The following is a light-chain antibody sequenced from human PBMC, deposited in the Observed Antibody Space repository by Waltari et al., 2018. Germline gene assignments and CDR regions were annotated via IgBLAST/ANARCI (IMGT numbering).Light chain of an antibody. Sequence: AIRMTQYPSSLSASTGDRVTITCRASQDVSSYVAWYQQKPGKVPKLLIYAASTLQSGVPSRFSGSGSGTNFSLTIACLQSDDFAVYYCQQYYTYPVAFGGGAKVEVK. CDR2: AAS. CDR3: QQYYTYPVA. CDR1: QDVSSY. V-gene: IGKV1-8*01. J-gene: IGKJ4*01.